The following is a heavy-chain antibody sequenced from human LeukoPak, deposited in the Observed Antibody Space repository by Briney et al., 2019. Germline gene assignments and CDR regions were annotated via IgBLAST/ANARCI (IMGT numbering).Heavy chain of an antibody. CDR2: ITGNSGYS. D-gene: IGHD7-27*01. CDR1: GFTFSTYA. J-gene: IGHJ4*02. V-gene: IGHV3-23*01. CDR3: ATSLNWANDY. Sequence: GGSLRLSCAASGFTFSTYAMIWVRQAPGKRLEWVSAITGNSGYSYYADSVKGRFTISRDNSKNTLYLQMNSLRVEDTAVYYCATSLNWANDYWGQGTLVTVSS.